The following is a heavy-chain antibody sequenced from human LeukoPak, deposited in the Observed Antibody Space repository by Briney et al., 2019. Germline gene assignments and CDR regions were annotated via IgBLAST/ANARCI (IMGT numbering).Heavy chain of an antibody. Sequence: GGSLRLSCAASGFTFSTYALSWVRQAPGKGLEWVSGVSGTGRGTNYADSVKGRFTIPRDNSKNTVYLRMNSLRAEDTAVYYCAKDRMGYNYSRDYWGQGTLVTVSS. CDR2: VSGTGRGT. D-gene: IGHD5-18*01. V-gene: IGHV3-23*01. CDR1: GFTFSTYA. J-gene: IGHJ4*02. CDR3: AKDRMGYNYSRDY.